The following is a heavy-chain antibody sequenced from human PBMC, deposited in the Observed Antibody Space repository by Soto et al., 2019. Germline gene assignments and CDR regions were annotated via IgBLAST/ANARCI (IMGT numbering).Heavy chain of an antibody. CDR3: ARDQGITTFGVYSMYYYGMDV. CDR1: GYTFTRSG. Sequence: ASVKVSCKASGYTFTRSGISWVRQAPGQGLEWLGWINPDNGNTNYAQHLQGRASLTTGTSSSTAYMDLRSLRSDDTAVYYCARDQGITTFGVYSMYYYGMDVWGQGTTVTVSS. D-gene: IGHD3-3*01. CDR2: INPDNGNT. V-gene: IGHV1-18*01. J-gene: IGHJ6*02.